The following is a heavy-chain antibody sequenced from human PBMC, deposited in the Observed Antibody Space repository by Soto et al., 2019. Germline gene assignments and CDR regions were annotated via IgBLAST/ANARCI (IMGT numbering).Heavy chain of an antibody. V-gene: IGHV2-5*02. J-gene: IGHJ4*02. D-gene: IGHD2-21*01. CDR3: AHMIEGAFFDH. CDR1: GVSLSTSGMG. Sequence: QVTLKESGPTLVKPTQTLTLTCTFSGVSLSTSGMGVGWIRQPPGKALEWLALVYWDDDKHYSPSLKSRLTITKDTSKNHVGLTMTYMDPMDTATYYGAHMIEGAFFDHEGQGTLVTVSS. CDR2: VYWDDDK.